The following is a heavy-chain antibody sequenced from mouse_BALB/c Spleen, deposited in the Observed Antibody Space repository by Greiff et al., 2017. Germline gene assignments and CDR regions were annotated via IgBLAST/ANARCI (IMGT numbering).Heavy chain of an antibody. CDR3: NEKDKFNYFDY. CDR2: IDPENGDT. J-gene: IGHJ2*01. Sequence: EVQLVESGAELVRSGASVKLSCTASGFNIKDYYMHWVKQRPEQGLEWIGWIDPENGDTEYAPKFQGKATMTADTSSNTAYLQLSSLTSEDTAVYYCNEKDKFNYFDYWGQGTTLTVSS. V-gene: IGHV14-4*02. CDR1: GFNIKDYY.